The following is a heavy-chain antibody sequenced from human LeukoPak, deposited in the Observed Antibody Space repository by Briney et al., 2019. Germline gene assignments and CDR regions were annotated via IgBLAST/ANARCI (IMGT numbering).Heavy chain of an antibody. V-gene: IGHV4-39*07. CDR2: IYYSGST. CDR3: ARDRRYGDYGGGDYFDY. CDR1: GGSISSSSYY. J-gene: IGHJ4*02. Sequence: PSETLSLTCTVSGGSISSSSYYWGWIRQPPGKGLEWIGSIYYSGSTYYNPSLKSRVTISVDTSKNQFSLKLSSVTAADTAVYYCARDRRYGDYGGGDYFDYWGQGTLVTVSS. D-gene: IGHD4-17*01.